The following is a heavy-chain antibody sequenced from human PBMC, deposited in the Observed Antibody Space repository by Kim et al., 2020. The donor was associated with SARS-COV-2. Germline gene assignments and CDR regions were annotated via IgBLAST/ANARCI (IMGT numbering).Heavy chain of an antibody. CDR1: GFTFNNYA. J-gene: IGHJ4*02. CDR2: ISGTGYST. Sequence: GGSLRLSCAASGFTFNNYAMSWVRQAPGKGLEWVSTISGTGYSTYYADSLKGRFTISRDNSKNTLYLQMDSLRVEDTAVYYCAKESRSEEIRWGQGTLV. V-gene: IGHV3-23*01. CDR3: AKESRSEEIR.